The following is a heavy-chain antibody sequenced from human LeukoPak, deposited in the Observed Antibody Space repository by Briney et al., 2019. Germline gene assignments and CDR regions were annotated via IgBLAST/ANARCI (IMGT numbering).Heavy chain of an antibody. CDR1: GFTVSSNY. D-gene: IGHD3-22*01. CDR3: ARDYYYDSSGYYYRHAFDI. V-gene: IGHV3-53*01. J-gene: IGHJ3*02. Sequence: PGGSLRLSCAASGFTVSSNYMSWVRQAPGKGLEGVSVIYSGGSTYYADSVKGRFTISRDNSKNTLYLQMNSLRAEDTAVYYCARDYYYDSSGYYYRHAFDIWGQGTMVTVSS. CDR2: IYSGGST.